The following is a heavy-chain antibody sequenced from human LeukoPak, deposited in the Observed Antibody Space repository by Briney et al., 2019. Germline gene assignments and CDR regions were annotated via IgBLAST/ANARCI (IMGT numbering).Heavy chain of an antibody. D-gene: IGHD3-3*01. CDR3: ARHQSPYDFWSEPSWFDP. Sequence: SETLSLTCAVSGYSISSGYYWGWIRQPPGKGLEWIGSIYHSGSTYYNPSLKSRVTISVDTSKNQFSLKLSSVTAADTAVYYCARHQSPYDFWSEPSWFDPWGQGTLVTVSS. CDR1: GYSISSGYY. J-gene: IGHJ5*02. CDR2: IYHSGST. V-gene: IGHV4-38-2*01.